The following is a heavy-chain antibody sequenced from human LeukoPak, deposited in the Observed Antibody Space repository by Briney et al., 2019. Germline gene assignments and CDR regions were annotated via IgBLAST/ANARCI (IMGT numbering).Heavy chain of an antibody. V-gene: IGHV1-2*02. CDR2: INPNSGGT. CDR3: ARDPGVAAAGTSFDI. CDR1: GYTFTGYY. Sequence: GASVKVSCKASGYTFTGYYMHWVRQAPGQGLEWMGWINPNSGGTNYAQKFQGRVTMTRDTSISTAYMELSRLRSDDTAVYYCARDPGVAAAGTSFDIWGQGTMVTVSS. J-gene: IGHJ3*02. D-gene: IGHD6-13*01.